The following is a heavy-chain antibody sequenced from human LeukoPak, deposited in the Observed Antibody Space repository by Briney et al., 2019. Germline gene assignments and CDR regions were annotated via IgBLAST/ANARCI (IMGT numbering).Heavy chain of an antibody. CDR1: GFTFSNYG. CDR2: ISYDAVNK. V-gene: IGHV3-30*18. J-gene: IGHJ4*02. CDR3: AKDVGAASGRLNYFAH. Sequence: GGSLRLSCAASGFTFSNYGMHWVRQAPGKGLEWVAVISYDAVNKYYVGSVRGRFTTSRDNSKNTLYPQMNSLRPDDTAIYYCAKDVGAASGRLNYFAHWGQGTLLTVSS. D-gene: IGHD3-10*01.